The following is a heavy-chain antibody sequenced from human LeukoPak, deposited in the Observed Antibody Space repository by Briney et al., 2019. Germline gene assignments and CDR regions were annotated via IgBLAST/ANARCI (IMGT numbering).Heavy chain of an antibody. Sequence: ASVKVSCKASGYTFTSYDINWVRQATGQWLELMGWMNTNSGNTGYAQKFQGRVTMTRNTSISTAYMELSSLRSEDTAVYYCARSTTGTTGDDAFDIWGQGTMVTVSS. V-gene: IGHV1-8*01. CDR3: ARSTTGTTGDDAFDI. D-gene: IGHD1-1*01. CDR1: GYTFTSYD. J-gene: IGHJ3*02. CDR2: MNTNSGNT.